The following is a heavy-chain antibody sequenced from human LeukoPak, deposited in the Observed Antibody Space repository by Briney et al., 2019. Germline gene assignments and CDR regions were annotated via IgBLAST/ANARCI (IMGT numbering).Heavy chain of an antibody. CDR2: IYYSGST. CDR3: ARVGLWGSYRSVIDY. J-gene: IGHJ4*02. Sequence: SETLSLTCTVSGGSISSYYWSWIRQPPGKGLEWIGYIYYSGSTNYNPSLKSRVTISVDTSKNQFSLKLSSVTAADTAVYYCARVGLWGSYRSVIDYWGQGTLVTVSS. D-gene: IGHD1-26*01. V-gene: IGHV4-59*01. CDR1: GGSISSYY.